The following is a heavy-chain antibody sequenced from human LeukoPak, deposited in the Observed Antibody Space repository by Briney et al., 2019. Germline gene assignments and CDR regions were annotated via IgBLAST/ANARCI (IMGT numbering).Heavy chain of an antibody. V-gene: IGHV3-30*02. CDR2: IRHDGSSK. CDR3: AKDRGYYYGSGSYHDY. CDR1: GFSFSTYG. D-gene: IGHD3-10*01. J-gene: IGHJ4*02. Sequence: SGGSLRLSCVASGFSFSTYGMHWVRQAPGKGLEWVAFIRHDGSSKYYADSVKGRFTISRDNSKNTLYLQMNSLRAEDTAVYYCAKDRGYYYGSGSYHDYWGQGTLVTVSS.